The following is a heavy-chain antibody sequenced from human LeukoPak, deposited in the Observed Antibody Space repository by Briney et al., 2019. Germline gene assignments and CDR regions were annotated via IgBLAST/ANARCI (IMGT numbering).Heavy chain of an antibody. CDR1: GDSISSDDYY. CDR3: ARFRRGIYYFDR. Sequence: SQTLSLTCSVSGDSISSDDYYWSWIRQPPGKGLEWIGYILYRGTAYYHPSLKSRVIISEDTSRNEFSLELTSVTAADTAVYYCARFRRGIYYFDRWGQGTLVTVSS. V-gene: IGHV4-30-4*01. CDR2: ILYRGTA. J-gene: IGHJ4*02. D-gene: IGHD2-8*02.